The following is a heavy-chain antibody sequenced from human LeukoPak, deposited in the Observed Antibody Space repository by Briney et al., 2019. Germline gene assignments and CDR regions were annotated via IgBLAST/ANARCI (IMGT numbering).Heavy chain of an antibody. CDR1: GFPFRSFS. CDR2: ISSSSTYI. J-gene: IGHJ4*02. Sequence: GGSLRLSCVASGFPFRSFSMNWVRQAPGKGLEWVSSISSSSTYIYYADSVKGRFTISRDNAKNSLYLQMNSLRPEDTAVYYCARGDHYDESGYPGACSFRGQGILVTVSS. D-gene: IGHD3-3*01. V-gene: IGHV3-21*04. CDR3: ARGDHYDESGYPGACSF.